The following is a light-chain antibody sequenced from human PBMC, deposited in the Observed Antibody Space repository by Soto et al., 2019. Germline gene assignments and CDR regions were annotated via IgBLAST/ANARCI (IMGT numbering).Light chain of an antibody. J-gene: IGLJ3*02. Sequence: QSALTQPASVSGSPGQSITISCTGSSSDVGHYNFVSWYQQHPGKAPKLIIYEVSNRPSGVSTRFSGSKSGNTASLTISGLQADDEADYYCSSYTPRSRLFGGGTQLTVL. V-gene: IGLV2-14*01. CDR2: EVS. CDR1: SSDVGHYNF. CDR3: SSYTPRSRL.